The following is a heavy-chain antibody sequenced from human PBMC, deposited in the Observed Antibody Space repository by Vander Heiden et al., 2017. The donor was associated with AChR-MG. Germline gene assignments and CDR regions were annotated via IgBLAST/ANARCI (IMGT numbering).Heavy chain of an antibody. J-gene: IGHJ6*03. V-gene: IGHV4-31*03. Sequence: QVQLQESGPGLVKPSQTLSLPCTVSGGSISSGGYYWSWIRQHPGKGLEWIGYIYYSESTYYNPSLKSRVTISVDTSKNQFSLKLSSVTAADTAVYYCAREPKDTSYYYYMDVWGKGTTVTVSS. CDR3: AREPKDTSYYYYMDV. CDR2: IYYSEST. CDR1: GGSISSGGYY.